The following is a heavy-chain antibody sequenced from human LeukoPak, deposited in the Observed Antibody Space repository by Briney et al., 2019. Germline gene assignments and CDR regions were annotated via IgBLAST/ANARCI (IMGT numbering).Heavy chain of an antibody. V-gene: IGHV1-46*01. D-gene: IGHD1-26*01. CDR2: INPTGGST. CDR1: GGTFSTYG. Sequence: ASVRVSCKASGGTFSTYGLNWVRQAPGQGLEWMGLINPTGGSTGYAQKFQGRVTMTRDMSTSTDYMELSSLRSEDTAIYYCARDNSVGDNAWWFDPWGQGTLVTVSS. J-gene: IGHJ5*02. CDR3: ARDNSVGDNAWWFDP.